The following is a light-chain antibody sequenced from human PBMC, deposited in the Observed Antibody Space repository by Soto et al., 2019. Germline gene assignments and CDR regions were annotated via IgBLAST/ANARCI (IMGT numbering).Light chain of an antibody. Sequence: EIVLTQSPGTLSLSLGERATLSCRASQSISSSYLDWYQQKPGQAPRLLIYGASSRATGIPDRFSGSGSGTDFTLTISRLEPEDFAVYYCQQYGRTFGQGTKGEIK. V-gene: IGKV3-20*01. CDR1: QSISSSY. CDR2: GAS. CDR3: QQYGRT. J-gene: IGKJ1*01.